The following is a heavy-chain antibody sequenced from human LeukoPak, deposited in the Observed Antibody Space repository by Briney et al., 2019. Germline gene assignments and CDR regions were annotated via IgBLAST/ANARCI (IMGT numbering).Heavy chain of an antibody. V-gene: IGHV4-39*01. J-gene: IGHJ5*02. D-gene: IGHD3-22*01. CDR2: IYYSGST. CDR3: ARHLTPYYYDSSGLNWFDP. Sequence: PSETLSLTCTVSGGSISSSSYYWGWIRQPPGKGLEWIGSIYYSGSTYYNPSLKSRVTISVDTSKNQFSLKLSSVTAADTAVYYCARHLTPYYYDSSGLNWFDPWGQGTLVTVSS. CDR1: GGSISSSSYY.